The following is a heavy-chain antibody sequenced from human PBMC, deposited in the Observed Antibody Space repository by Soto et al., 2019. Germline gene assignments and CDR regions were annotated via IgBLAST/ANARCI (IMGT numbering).Heavy chain of an antibody. CDR1: GYTFTGYY. CDR3: ARGLGLGELSLIAFDI. Sequence: GASVKVSCKASGYTFTGYYMHWVRQAPGQWLEWMGWINPNSGGTNYAQKFQGWVTMTRDTSISTAYMELSRLRSDDTAVYYCARGLGLGELSLIAFDIWGQGTMVTVSS. D-gene: IGHD3-16*02. V-gene: IGHV1-2*04. CDR2: INPNSGGT. J-gene: IGHJ3*02.